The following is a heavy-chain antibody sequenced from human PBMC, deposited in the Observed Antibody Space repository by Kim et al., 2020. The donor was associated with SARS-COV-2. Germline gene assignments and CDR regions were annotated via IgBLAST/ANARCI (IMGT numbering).Heavy chain of an antibody. Sequence: YADSVKCRFTVSRDNAKKSLYLEMNRLRVEDTALYYCAKDRRGDLTQTVQHWGLGTLVTVSS. J-gene: IGHJ1*01. V-gene: IGHV3-9*01. D-gene: IGHD3-3*01. CDR3: AKDRRGDLTQTVQH.